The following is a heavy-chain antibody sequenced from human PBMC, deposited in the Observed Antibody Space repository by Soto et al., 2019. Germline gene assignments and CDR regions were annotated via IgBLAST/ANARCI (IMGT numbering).Heavy chain of an antibody. CDR3: ARETIYCSSSNCFFDY. D-gene: IGHD2-2*01. V-gene: IGHV1-18*01. CDR2: ISAYNGKT. Sequence: ASVKFSCKASVYSSTSYGISWVRQAPGQGLEWMGWISAYNGKTNYAQKVQDRVTMTTDTSTSTAYMELRSLRSDDTAVYYCARETIYCSSSNCFFDYWGQGTLVTVSS. J-gene: IGHJ4*02. CDR1: VYSSTSYG.